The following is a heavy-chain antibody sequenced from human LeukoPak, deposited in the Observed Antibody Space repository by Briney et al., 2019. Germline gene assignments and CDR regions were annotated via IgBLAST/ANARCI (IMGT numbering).Heavy chain of an antibody. D-gene: IGHD5-24*01. CDR3: ARGQFQRDY. Sequence: SETLSLXCAVYGGSFSGYYWNWIRQPPGKGLEWIGEINHSGRTKYNPSLKSRVTISVDTSKNQFPLILSSVTAADTAVYYCARGQFQRDYWGQGTLVTVSS. V-gene: IGHV4-34*01. J-gene: IGHJ4*02. CDR1: GGSFSGYY. CDR2: INHSGRT.